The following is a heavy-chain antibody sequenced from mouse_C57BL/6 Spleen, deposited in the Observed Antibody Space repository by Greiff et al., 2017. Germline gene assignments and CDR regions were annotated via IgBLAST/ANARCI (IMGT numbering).Heavy chain of an antibody. CDR1: GYTFTSYW. Sequence: QVQLKQPGTELVKPGASVKLSCKASGYTFTSYWMHWVKQRPGQGLEWIGNINPSNGGTNYNEKFKSKATLTVDKSSSTAYMQLSSLTSEDSAVYYCARGFYYYGSSPYYFDDWGQGTTLTVSS. V-gene: IGHV1-53*01. CDR2: INPSNGGT. CDR3: ARGFYYYGSSPYYFDD. J-gene: IGHJ2*01. D-gene: IGHD1-1*01.